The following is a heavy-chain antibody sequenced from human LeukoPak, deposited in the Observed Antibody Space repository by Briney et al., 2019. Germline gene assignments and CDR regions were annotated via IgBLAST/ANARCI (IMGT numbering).Heavy chain of an antibody. Sequence: GGSLRLSCAASGFTFSSYSMTWVRQAPGKGLEWVSYITYSSSTIYYADSVKGRFTISRDNAKNSLYLQMNSLRAEDTAVYYCAELGITMIGGVWGKGTTVTISS. CDR3: AELGITMIGGV. D-gene: IGHD3-10*02. CDR1: GFTFSSYS. CDR2: ITYSSSTI. V-gene: IGHV3-48*04. J-gene: IGHJ6*04.